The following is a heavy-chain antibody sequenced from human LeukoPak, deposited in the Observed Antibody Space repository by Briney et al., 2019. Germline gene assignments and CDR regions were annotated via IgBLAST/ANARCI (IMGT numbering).Heavy chain of an antibody. CDR3: ARKPGLLWFGELSAHFDY. CDR2: INPNSGGT. Sequence: ASVKVSCKASGYTFTGYYMHRVRQAPGQGLEWMGWINPNSGGTNYAQKFQGRVTMTRDTSISTAYMELSRLGSDDTAVYYCARKPGLLWFGELSAHFDYWGQGTLVTVSS. CDR1: GYTFTGYY. D-gene: IGHD3-10*01. V-gene: IGHV1-2*02. J-gene: IGHJ4*02.